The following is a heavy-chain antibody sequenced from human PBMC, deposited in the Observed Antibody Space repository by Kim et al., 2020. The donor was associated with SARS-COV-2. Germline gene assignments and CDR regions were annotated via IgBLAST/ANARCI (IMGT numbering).Heavy chain of an antibody. Sequence: SETLSLTCAVYGGSVSGYYWSWIRQPPGKGLEWIGEINHSGSTNYNPSLKSRVTISVDTSKNQFSLKLSSVTAADTAVYYCARGVVVVVAATRTVADYWGQGTLVTVSS. V-gene: IGHV4-34*01. CDR2: INHSGST. J-gene: IGHJ4*02. D-gene: IGHD2-15*01. CDR1: GGSVSGYY. CDR3: ARGVVVVVAATRTVADY.